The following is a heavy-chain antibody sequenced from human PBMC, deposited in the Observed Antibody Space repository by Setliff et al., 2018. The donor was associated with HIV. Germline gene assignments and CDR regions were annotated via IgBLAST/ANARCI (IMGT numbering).Heavy chain of an antibody. V-gene: IGHV4-38-2*02. Sequence: PSETLSLTCTITGYSISSGYYWAWIRQPPGKGLEWIGYIYHAGNAYYNPSLKSRVTISVDTSKNQISLRLNSLTAADTAVYYCARGTTLNVVPDAFDIWGQGTMVTVSS. CDR3: ARGTTLNVVPDAFDI. D-gene: IGHD4-17*01. CDR1: GYSISSGYY. J-gene: IGHJ3*02. CDR2: IYHAGNA.